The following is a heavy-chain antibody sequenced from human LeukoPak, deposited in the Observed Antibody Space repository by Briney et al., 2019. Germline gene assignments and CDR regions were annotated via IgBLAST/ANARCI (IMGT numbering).Heavy chain of an antibody. Sequence: GGAPRPSFAAPGFTFSTFCKHRGLQAPGKGGEWVAVISYDGSNKHYADSVQGRFSISRDNYKNTLYLQMNSLRVEDTAVYYCAKGWNTVDYWGQGTLVTVSS. CDR1: GFTFSTFC. J-gene: IGHJ4*02. CDR2: ISYDGSNK. CDR3: AKGWNTVDY. D-gene: IGHD4-17*01. V-gene: IGHV3-30*18.